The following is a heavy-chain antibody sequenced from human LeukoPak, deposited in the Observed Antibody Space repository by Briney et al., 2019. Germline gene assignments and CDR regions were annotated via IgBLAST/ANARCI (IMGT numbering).Heavy chain of an antibody. V-gene: IGHV3-74*01. CDR2: INGDGSIT. CDR3: ARVGVSWGGFDI. Sequence: PGGSLRLSCAASGFTFSSYWVYWVRQAPGKGLVWAARINGDGSITTYADSVKGRFTISRDNAKNTVFLQMNSLRAEDTAVYYCARVGVSWGGFDIWGQGTMVTVSS. D-gene: IGHD7-27*01. CDR1: GFTFSSYW. J-gene: IGHJ3*02.